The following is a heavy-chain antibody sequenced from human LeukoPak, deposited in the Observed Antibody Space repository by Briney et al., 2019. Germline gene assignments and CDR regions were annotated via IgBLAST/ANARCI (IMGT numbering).Heavy chain of an antibody. D-gene: IGHD3-10*01. J-gene: IGHJ4*02. V-gene: IGHV4-34*01. CDR3: ARGITMVL. CDR2: INQSGST. Sequence: SETLSLTCAVYGGSFSGYFWSWIRQPPGRGLEWIGEINQSGSTNYNLSLKSRVTISVDTSKNQFSLKLASVTAADTAVYYCARGITMVLWGQGTLVTVSS. CDR1: GGSFSGYF.